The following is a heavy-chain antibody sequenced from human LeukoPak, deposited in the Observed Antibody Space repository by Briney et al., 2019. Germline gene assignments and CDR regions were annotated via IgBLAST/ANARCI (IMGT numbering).Heavy chain of an antibody. D-gene: IGHD2-15*01. Sequence: GVSLKLSCIRSIFTFSRCAKRCLRQAPEEGLEWVSGFSGNTSHTADADPVKGRFTISRDNSKNTLYLKMHRMRADDTPVYYWAKEAGYCSGAFGWDFDNWGQGTLVTVSS. CDR2: FSGNTSHT. CDR1: IFTFSRCA. CDR3: AKEAGYCSGAFGWDFDN. J-gene: IGHJ4*02. V-gene: IGHV3-23*01.